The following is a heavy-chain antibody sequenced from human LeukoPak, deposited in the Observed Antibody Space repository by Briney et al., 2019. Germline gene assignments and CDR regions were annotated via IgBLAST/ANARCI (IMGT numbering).Heavy chain of an antibody. Sequence: HPGGSLRLSCAASRFTFSSYAMSWVRQAPGKGLEWVSYISGSGGSTYYADSVKGRFTISRDNSKNTLYLQMNSLRAEDTAVYYCAKDRGSRDYFDYWGQGTLVTVSS. CDR1: RFTFSSYA. D-gene: IGHD1-26*01. V-gene: IGHV3-23*01. CDR3: AKDRGSRDYFDY. CDR2: ISGSGGST. J-gene: IGHJ4*02.